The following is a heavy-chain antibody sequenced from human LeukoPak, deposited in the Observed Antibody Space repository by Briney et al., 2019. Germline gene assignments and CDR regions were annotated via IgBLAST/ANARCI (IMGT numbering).Heavy chain of an antibody. Sequence: SETLSLTCTVSGGSISSSSYYWGWIRQPPGKGLQWIGSIYYSGSTYYNPSLKSRVTISVDTSKNQFSLKLNSVTAADTAMYYCAGYSNGWPNWFDPWGQGTLVTVSS. D-gene: IGHD6-19*01. CDR1: GGSISSSSYY. V-gene: IGHV4-39*07. CDR2: IYYSGST. CDR3: AGYSNGWPNWFDP. J-gene: IGHJ5*02.